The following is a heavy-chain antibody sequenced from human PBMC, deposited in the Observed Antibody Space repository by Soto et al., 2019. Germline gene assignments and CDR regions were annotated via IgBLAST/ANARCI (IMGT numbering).Heavy chain of an antibody. D-gene: IGHD2-2*03. CDR1: GGSVSSNSYS. CDR3: ARLNGYCVSTNCHSYYGMDV. J-gene: IGHJ6*02. Sequence: SETLSLTCTVSGGSVSSNSYSWGWIRQSPGKGLEWIGTIYSSENTYYNPSLLSRVTISVDTSKNEFSLRLSSVTAADTAVYYCARLNGYCVSTNCHSYYGMDVWGQGTTVTGSS. V-gene: IGHV4-39*01. CDR2: IYSSENT.